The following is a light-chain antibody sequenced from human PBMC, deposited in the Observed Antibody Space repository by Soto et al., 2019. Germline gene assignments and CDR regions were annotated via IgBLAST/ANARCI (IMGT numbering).Light chain of an antibody. CDR1: QSVSSSY. CDR2: GAS. V-gene: IGKV3-20*01. CDR3: QQYGSSPGFT. Sequence: EIVLTQSPGTLSLSPGERATLSCRASQSVSSSYLAWYQQKPGQAPRLLIYGASSRATGIPDRFSGSGSGTYVTRTISRLEPEGFAVYYCQQYGSSPGFTFGPGTKVDIK. J-gene: IGKJ3*01.